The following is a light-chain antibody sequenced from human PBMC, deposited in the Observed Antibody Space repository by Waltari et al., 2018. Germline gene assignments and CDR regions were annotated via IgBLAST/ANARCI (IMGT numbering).Light chain of an antibody. CDR3: GTWDSSLTTGGYV. Sequence: QSVLTQPPSVSATPGQKVTITCSGSPPNIGKHYFSVYRQLPGTAPKRVIYDNDQRPSGIPDRFSGSKSGTSASLDITGLQTGDEADYVCGTWDSSLTTGGYVFGPGTTVTVL. V-gene: IGLV1-51*01. J-gene: IGLJ1*01. CDR2: DND. CDR1: PPNIGKHY.